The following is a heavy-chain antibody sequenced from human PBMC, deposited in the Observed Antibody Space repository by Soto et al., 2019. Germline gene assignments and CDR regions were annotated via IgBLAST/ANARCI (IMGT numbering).Heavy chain of an antibody. CDR2: IRSRPHNYAT. Sequence: EVQLVESGGGLVQIGGSLRLSCATSGLNFSGSAMHWARQASGKGLEWVGRIRSRPHNYATTYAASVEGRFNISRDDSKNTVYLQMNGLKTEDTAVYYRTTERDYWGRVTLVTVSS. J-gene: IGHJ4*02. CDR1: GLNFSGSA. V-gene: IGHV3-73*02. CDR3: TTERDY.